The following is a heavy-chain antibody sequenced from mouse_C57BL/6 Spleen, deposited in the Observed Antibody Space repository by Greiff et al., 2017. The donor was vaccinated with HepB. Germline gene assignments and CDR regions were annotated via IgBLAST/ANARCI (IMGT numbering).Heavy chain of an antibody. CDR2: INPSNGGT. J-gene: IGHJ3*01. Sequence: QVQLKQPGTELVKPGASVKLSCKASGYTFTSYWMHWVKQRPGQGLEWIGNINPSNGGTNYNEKFKSKATLTVDKSSSTAYMQLSSLTSEDSAVYYCARWGNYLAWFAYWGQGTLVTVSA. CDR1: GYTFTSYW. CDR3: ARWGNYLAWFAY. V-gene: IGHV1-53*01. D-gene: IGHD2-1*01.